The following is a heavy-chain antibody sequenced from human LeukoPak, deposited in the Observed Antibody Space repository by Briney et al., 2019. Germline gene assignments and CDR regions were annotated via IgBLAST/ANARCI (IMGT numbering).Heavy chain of an antibody. CDR3: CRGHSYGKIGY. J-gene: IGHJ4*02. CDR1: GFTFSSCG. D-gene: IGHD5-18*01. V-gene: IGHV3-30*03. CDR2: ISYDGSNK. Sequence: PGGSLRLSCAASGFTFSSCGMHWVRQAPGKGLEWVAVISYDGSNKYYADSVKGRFTISRDNSKNTLYLQMNSLRAEDTAVYYCCRGHSYGKIGYWGQGTLVTVSS.